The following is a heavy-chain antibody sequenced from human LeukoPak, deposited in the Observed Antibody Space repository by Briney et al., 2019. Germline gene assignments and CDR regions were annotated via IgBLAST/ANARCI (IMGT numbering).Heavy chain of an antibody. J-gene: IGHJ3*02. CDR1: GYSISSGYY. CDR2: IYYSGST. V-gene: IGHV4-38-2*02. Sequence: SETLSLTCTVSGYSISSGYYWGWIRQPPGKGLEWIGSIYYSGSTYYNPSLKSRVTISVDTSKNQFSLKLSSVTAADTAVYYCAREGRNYDYVWGSYRYNLDAFDIWGQGTMVTVSS. CDR3: AREGRNYDYVWGSYRYNLDAFDI. D-gene: IGHD3-16*02.